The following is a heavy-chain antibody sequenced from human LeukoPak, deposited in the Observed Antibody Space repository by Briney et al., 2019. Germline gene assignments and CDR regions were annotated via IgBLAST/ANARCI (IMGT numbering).Heavy chain of an antibody. CDR1: GGSISSSSYY. Sequence: PSETLSLTCTVSGGSISSSSYYWGWIRQPPGKGLEWIGSIYYSGSTYYNPSLKSRVTISVDTSKNQFSLKLSSVTAADTAVYYCARRVEYYYYYMDVWGKGTTVTVSS. CDR2: IYYSGST. V-gene: IGHV4-39*01. J-gene: IGHJ6*03. CDR3: ARRVEYYYYYMDV.